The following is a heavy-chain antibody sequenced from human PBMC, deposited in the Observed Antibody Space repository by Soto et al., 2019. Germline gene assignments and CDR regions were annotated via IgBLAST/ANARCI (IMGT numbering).Heavy chain of an antibody. CDR2: ISSSSSTI. CDR3: ARDLDPTYYYDSSGSALGY. V-gene: IGHV3-48*02. Sequence: GGSLRLSCAASGFTFSSYSMNWVRQAPGKGLEWVSYISSSSSTIYYADSVKGRFTISRDNAKNSLYLQMNSLRDEDTAVYYCARDLDPTYYYDSSGSALGYWGQGTLVTVSS. D-gene: IGHD3-22*01. CDR1: GFTFSSYS. J-gene: IGHJ4*02.